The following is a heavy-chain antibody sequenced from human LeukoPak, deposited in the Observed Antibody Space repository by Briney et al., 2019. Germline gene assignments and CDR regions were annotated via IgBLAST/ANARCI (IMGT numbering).Heavy chain of an antibody. Sequence: PGGSLRLSCAASGFTVSSNYMSWVRQAPGKGLEWVSVIYSGGSTYYADSVKGRFTISRDNSKNTLYLQMNSLRAEDTAVYYCARTRRSCYLTFGQRGQGILVTVSS. J-gene: IGHJ4*02. D-gene: IGHD3-3*01. V-gene: IGHV3-53*01. CDR1: GFTVSSNY. CDR2: IYSGGST. CDR3: ARTRRSCYLTFGQ.